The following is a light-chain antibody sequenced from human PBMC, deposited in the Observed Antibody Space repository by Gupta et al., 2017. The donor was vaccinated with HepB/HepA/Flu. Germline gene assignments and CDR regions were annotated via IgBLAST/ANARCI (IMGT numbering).Light chain of an antibody. V-gene: IGKV3-20*01. Sequence: DIELTQSPGTLSLSPGERATLSCRASQNVSSTYLAWYQQRPGKAPRLLIYSASSRATGIPDRCSGSGSGTDFTLTISRLEPEDFAVYYCQHYGSSPWTFGQGTEVDIK. CDR3: QHYGSSPWT. CDR2: SAS. CDR1: QNVSSTY. J-gene: IGKJ1*01.